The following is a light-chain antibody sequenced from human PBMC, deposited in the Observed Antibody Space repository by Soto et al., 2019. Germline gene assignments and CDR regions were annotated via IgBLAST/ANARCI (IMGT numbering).Light chain of an antibody. CDR3: SSYTSSSTYV. Sequence: SVLTQPASVSGAPGQSITISCTGTSSDVGGYNYVSWYQQHPGKVPKLMIYDVTNRPSGISNRFSASKSGSTASLTISGLQAEDEADYYCSSYTSSSTYVFGTGTKVTVL. J-gene: IGLJ1*01. CDR2: DVT. CDR1: SSDVGGYNY. V-gene: IGLV2-14*01.